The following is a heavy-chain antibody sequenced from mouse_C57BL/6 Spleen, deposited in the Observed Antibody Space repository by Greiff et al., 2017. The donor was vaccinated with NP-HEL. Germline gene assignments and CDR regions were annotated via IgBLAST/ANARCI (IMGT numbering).Heavy chain of an antibody. Sequence: QVQLQQSGAELVKPGASVKISCKASGYAFSSYWMNWVKQRPGKGLAWIGQIYPGDGDTNYNGKFKGKATLTADKSSSTAYMQLSSLTSEDSAVYFGARTGTEGWKGFDYWGQGTTLTVSS. D-gene: IGHD4-1*01. CDR2: IYPGDGDT. CDR3: ARTGTEGWKGFDY. J-gene: IGHJ2*01. V-gene: IGHV1-80*01. CDR1: GYAFSSYW.